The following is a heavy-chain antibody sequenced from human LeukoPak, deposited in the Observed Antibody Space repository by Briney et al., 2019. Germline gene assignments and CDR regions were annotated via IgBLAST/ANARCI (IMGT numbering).Heavy chain of an antibody. CDR2: ISYDGSNK. D-gene: IGHD3-22*01. CDR3: AKVYYYYDSSGYIDY. J-gene: IGHJ4*02. Sequence: GGSLRLSCAASGFTFSSYWMSWVRQAPGKGLEWVAVISYDGSNKYYADSVKGRFTISRDNSKNTLYLQMNSLRAEDTAVYYCAKVYYYYDSSGYIDYWGQGTLVTVSS. CDR1: GFTFSSYW. V-gene: IGHV3-30*18.